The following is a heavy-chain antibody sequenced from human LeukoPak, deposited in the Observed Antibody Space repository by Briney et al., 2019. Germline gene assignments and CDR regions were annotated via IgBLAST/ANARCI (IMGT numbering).Heavy chain of an antibody. CDR2: IYHSGTT. CDR1: GGSISSGGHS. Sequence: SQTLSLTCAVSGGSISSGGHSWSWIRQPPGKGLEWIGYIYHSGTTYYNPSLKSRVTISVDRSKNQFSLKLSSVTAADTAVYYCARVEVDDLGELLGGYDYWGQGTLVTISS. D-gene: IGHD3-16*01. CDR3: ARVEVDDLGELLGGYDY. J-gene: IGHJ4*02. V-gene: IGHV4-30-2*01.